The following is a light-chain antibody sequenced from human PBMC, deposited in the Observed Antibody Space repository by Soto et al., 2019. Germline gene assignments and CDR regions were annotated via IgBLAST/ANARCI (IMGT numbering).Light chain of an antibody. V-gene: IGKV1-39*01. CDR1: QSIVTY. CDR2: AAS. CDR3: QQSYSTPPWT. J-gene: IGKJ1*01. Sequence: DIQVTQSPSSLYASVGDRVTITCRASQSIVTYLNWYLQKPGKAPKLLIYAASNLQSGVPSRFSGSGSGTDFTLTISSLQPEDFATYFCQQSYSTPPWTFGQGTKVDIK.